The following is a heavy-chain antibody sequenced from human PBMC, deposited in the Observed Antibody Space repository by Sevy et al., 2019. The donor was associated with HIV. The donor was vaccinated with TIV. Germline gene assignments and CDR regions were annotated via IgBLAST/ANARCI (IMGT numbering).Heavy chain of an antibody. Sequence: SETLSLTCAVYGESVSSSYWTWIRQPPGGGGLDWVGEVDHSGGTSYNPSLKSRATVSLDTSKRQFSLKLNSVTAADTAVYFCARGRSPKRLPLLYSGYDHMTAHFFDYWGQGALVTVSS. J-gene: IGHJ4*02. V-gene: IGHV4-34*01. CDR1: GESVSSSY. CDR2: VDHSGGT. D-gene: IGHD5-12*01. CDR3: ARGRSPKRLPLLYSGYDHMTAHFFDY.